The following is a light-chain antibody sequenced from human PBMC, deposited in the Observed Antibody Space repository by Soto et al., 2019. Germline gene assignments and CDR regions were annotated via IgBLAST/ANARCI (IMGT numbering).Light chain of an antibody. Sequence: QSVLTQPPSVSAAPGQRVTISCSGNNSNVGNNFVSWYQQFPGTAPKLLIYDTNKRHSGIPDRFSGSKTGTSATLGITGLQTGDEADYYCETWDSGLSAGIFGGGTKLTVL. V-gene: IGLV1-51*01. CDR1: NSNVGNNF. CDR3: ETWDSGLSAGI. J-gene: IGLJ2*01. CDR2: DTN.